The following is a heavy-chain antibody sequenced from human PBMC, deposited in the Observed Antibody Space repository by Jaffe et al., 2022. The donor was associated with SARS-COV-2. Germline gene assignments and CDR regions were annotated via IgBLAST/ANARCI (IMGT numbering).Heavy chain of an antibody. CDR3: AKFGFWDYSENNVKGYFDY. CDR2: LSGSGGDT. D-gene: IGHD3-22*01. CDR1: GFTFSSNA. Sequence: EVQLVESGGDLVEPGGSLRLSCAASGFTFSSNAMGWVRQAPGKGPEWVSGLSGSGGDTYYTNSVKGRFIISRDNSKNTLYLQMDSLRGEDTAIYYCAKFGFWDYSENNVKGYFDYWGQGVLVTVSS. V-gene: IGHV3-23*04. J-gene: IGHJ4*02.